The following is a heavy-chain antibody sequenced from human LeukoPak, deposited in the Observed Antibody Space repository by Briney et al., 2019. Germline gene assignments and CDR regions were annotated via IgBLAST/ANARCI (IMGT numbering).Heavy chain of an antibody. Sequence: ASVKVSCKASGYTFTNDDINWVRQATGQGLEWMGWMNPNSGNTGYAQKFQGRVTMTRNTSISTAYMELSSLTSEDTAVYYCATGQDRSDWFDPWGQGTLVTVSS. V-gene: IGHV1-8*01. CDR3: ATGQDRSDWFDP. CDR2: MNPNSGNT. CDR1: GYTFTNDD. J-gene: IGHJ5*02.